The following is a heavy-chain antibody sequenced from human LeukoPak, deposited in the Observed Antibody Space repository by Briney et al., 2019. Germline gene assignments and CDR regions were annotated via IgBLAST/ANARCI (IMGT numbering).Heavy chain of an antibody. CDR3: GRFGYVAGVDL. CDR1: GSSFSAYW. Sequence: PGGSLTLSCAASGSSFSAYWMTWVRQAPGAGLEFVANINPVGTATYYADPVKGRFTISRDNAKNLVYLQMNSLRAEDTAVYHCGRFGYVAGVDLWGQGTLVTVSS. J-gene: IGHJ4*02. D-gene: IGHD6-19*01. V-gene: IGHV3-7*01. CDR2: INPVGTAT.